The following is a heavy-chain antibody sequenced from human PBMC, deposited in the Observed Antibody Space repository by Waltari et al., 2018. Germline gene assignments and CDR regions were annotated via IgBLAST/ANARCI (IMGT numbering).Heavy chain of an antibody. CDR3: VCRIAETYFDY. CDR1: GYTFTDYY. V-gene: IGHV1-2*02. CDR2: IIPDSGGT. D-gene: IGHD6-13*01. J-gene: IGHJ4*02. Sequence: QVQLVQSGAEVKKPGASVKVSCKASGYTFTDYYIQWVRQAPGQGLEWMGWIIPDSGGTNYAQKFQGRVTMTRDTSISTAYMELSRLRSDDTAVYYCVCRIAETYFDYWGQGTLVTVSS.